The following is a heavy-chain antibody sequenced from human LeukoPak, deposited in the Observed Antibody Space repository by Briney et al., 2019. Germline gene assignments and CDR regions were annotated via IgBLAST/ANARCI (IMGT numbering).Heavy chain of an antibody. CDR3: AKAGIGSYDFWSGYYTSYFQH. J-gene: IGHJ1*01. V-gene: IGHV3-23*01. CDR2: ISGSGGST. CDR1: GFTFSSYA. D-gene: IGHD3-3*01. Sequence: GGSLRLSCAASGFTFSSYAMSWVRQTPGKGLEWVSAISGSGGSTYYADSVKGRFTISRDNSKNTLYRQMNSLRAEDTAVYYCAKAGIGSYDFWSGYYTSYFQHWGQGTLVTVSS.